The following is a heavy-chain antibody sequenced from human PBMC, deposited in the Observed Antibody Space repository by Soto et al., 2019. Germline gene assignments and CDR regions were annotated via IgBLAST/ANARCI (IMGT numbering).Heavy chain of an antibody. J-gene: IGHJ6*02. V-gene: IGHV1-46*03. CDR3: ARDKRTTVTTNYYYYYGMDV. CDR1: GYTFTSYY. CDR2: INPSGSST. Sequence: ASVKVSCKASGYTFTSYYMHWVRQAPGQGLEWMGIINPSGSSTSYAQKFQGRVTMTRDTSTSTVYMELSSLRSEDTAVYYCARDKRTTVTTNYYYYYGMDVWGQGTTVTVSS. D-gene: IGHD4-17*01.